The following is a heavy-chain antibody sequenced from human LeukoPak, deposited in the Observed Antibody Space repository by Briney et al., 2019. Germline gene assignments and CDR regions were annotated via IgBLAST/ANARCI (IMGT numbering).Heavy chain of an antibody. D-gene: IGHD6-13*01. Sequence: SETLSLTCTASGDSISSYYWSWIRQPPGKGLEWIGHIYYSGSTNYRPSLKRRVTISEDTSKNQFSLKLSSVTAADTAVYYCARMGIAAANAYWFLDLWGRGTLVTVSS. CDR1: GDSISSYY. V-gene: IGHV4-59*01. CDR2: IYYSGST. CDR3: ARMGIAAANAYWFLDL. J-gene: IGHJ2*01.